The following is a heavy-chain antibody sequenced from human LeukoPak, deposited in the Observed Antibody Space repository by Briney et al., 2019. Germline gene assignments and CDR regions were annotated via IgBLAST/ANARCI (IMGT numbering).Heavy chain of an antibody. CDR1: GFTFSNYA. Sequence: GGSLRLSCAASGFTFSNYAMSWVRQNPGKGLEWVSAISGSGGSTYYADSVKGRFTISRDNSKNTLYLQMNSLRAEDTAVYYCAKRFSGFYYYYMDVWGKGTTVTVSS. J-gene: IGHJ6*03. CDR3: AKRFSGFYYYYMDV. CDR2: ISGSGGST. V-gene: IGHV3-23*01. D-gene: IGHD3-10*01.